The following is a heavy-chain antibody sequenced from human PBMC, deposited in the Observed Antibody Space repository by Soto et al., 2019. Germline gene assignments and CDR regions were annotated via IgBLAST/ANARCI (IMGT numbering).Heavy chain of an antibody. Sequence: SETLSLTCTVSGGSISSSSYYWGWIRQPPGKGLEWIGSIYYSGSTYYNPSLKSRVTISVDTSKNQFSLKLSSVTAADTAVYYCARPKRIKGYGDYSEGRIGWFDPWGQGTLVTVSS. CDR3: ARPKRIKGYGDYSEGRIGWFDP. CDR2: IYYSGST. CDR1: GGSISSSSYY. V-gene: IGHV4-39*01. J-gene: IGHJ5*02. D-gene: IGHD4-17*01.